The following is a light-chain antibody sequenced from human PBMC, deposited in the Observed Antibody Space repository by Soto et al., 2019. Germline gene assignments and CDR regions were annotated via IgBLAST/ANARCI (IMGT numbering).Light chain of an antibody. CDR2: GAS. CDR3: QQYGNSFT. CDR1: QSVSSY. Sequence: EIVLTQSPGTLSLSPGERATLSCRASQSVSSYLAWYQQKPGQALKLLIYGASSRATGIPDRFSGSGSGTDFTLTISRVEPEDFAMYYCQQYGNSFTFGPGTKVEIK. V-gene: IGKV3-20*01. J-gene: IGKJ3*01.